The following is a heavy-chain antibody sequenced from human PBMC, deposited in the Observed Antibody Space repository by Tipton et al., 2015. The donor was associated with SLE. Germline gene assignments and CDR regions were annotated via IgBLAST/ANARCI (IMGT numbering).Heavy chain of an antibody. CDR1: GGSIGSGSYY. J-gene: IGHJ6*02. CDR3: ARDLTGTIGSPIYGLDV. V-gene: IGHV4-61*02. D-gene: IGHD1-1*01. Sequence: TLSLTCTVSGGSIGSGSYYWSWIRQPAGKGLEWIGRIYTSGSTNYNPSLKSRVSISVDTSKNHFSLILSSVSAADTAVYYCARDLTGTIGSPIYGLDVWGQGTTVTVSS. CDR2: IYTSGST.